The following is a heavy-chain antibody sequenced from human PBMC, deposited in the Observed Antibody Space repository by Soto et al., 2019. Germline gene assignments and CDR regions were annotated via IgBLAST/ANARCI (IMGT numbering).Heavy chain of an antibody. J-gene: IGHJ4*02. V-gene: IGHV3-23*01. D-gene: IGHD6-19*01. CDR1: GFTFSRYA. Sequence: GGSLRLSCAASGFTFSRYAISWVRQAPGKGLEWVSCISGSGGKTYYADSVKGRLTISRDTSKDTVYLQMNSLRAEDTAVYYCAKDRCSNDWWGGDYFDNWGQGALVTVPS. CDR2: ISGSGGKT. CDR3: AKDRCSNDWWGGDYFDN.